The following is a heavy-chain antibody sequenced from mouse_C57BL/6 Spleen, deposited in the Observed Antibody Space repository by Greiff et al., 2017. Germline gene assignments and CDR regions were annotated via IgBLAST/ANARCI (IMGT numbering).Heavy chain of an antibody. J-gene: IGHJ3*01. D-gene: IGHD2-3*01. CDR2: IHPNSGST. CDR1: GYTFTSYW. CDR3: ARWGDGPRAY. V-gene: IGHV1-64*01. Sequence: VQLQQPGAELVKPGASVKLSCKASGYTFTSYWMHWVKQRPGQGLEWIGMIHPNSGSTNYNEKFKSKATLTVDKSSSPAYMQLSSLTSEDSAVYYCARWGDGPRAYWGQGTLVTVSA.